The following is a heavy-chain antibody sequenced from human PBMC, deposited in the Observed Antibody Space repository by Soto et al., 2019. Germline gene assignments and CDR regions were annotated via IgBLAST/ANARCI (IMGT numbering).Heavy chain of an antibody. D-gene: IGHD4-4*01. CDR1: GFTFSSYS. J-gene: IGHJ6*02. CDR3: ARAPGAVTTLYYGMAV. CDR2: ISSSSSTI. Sequence: GSLRLSCAASGFTFSSYSMNWVRQAPGKGLEWVSYISSSSSTIYYADSVKGRFTISRDNAKNSLYLQMNSLRDEDTAVYYCARAPGAVTTLYYGMAVWGQGTTVTVSS. V-gene: IGHV3-48*02.